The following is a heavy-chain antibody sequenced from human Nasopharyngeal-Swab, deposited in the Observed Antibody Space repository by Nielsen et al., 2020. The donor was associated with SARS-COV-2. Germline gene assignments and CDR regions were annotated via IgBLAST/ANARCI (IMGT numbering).Heavy chain of an antibody. CDR3: ARGPNCSGGSCYQFLAYYYYHGVDV. J-gene: IGHJ6*02. CDR2: IKHSGST. D-gene: IGHD2-15*01. CDR1: GGSFSGYY. V-gene: IGHV4-34*01. Sequence: SETLSLTCAVYGGSFSGYYWSWIRQPPGKGLEGSGEIKHSGSTNYNPSLKSRVTVSVDTSKNQFSLKLNSVTAADTAVYYCARGPNCSGGSCYQFLAYYYYHGVDVWGQGTTVTVSS.